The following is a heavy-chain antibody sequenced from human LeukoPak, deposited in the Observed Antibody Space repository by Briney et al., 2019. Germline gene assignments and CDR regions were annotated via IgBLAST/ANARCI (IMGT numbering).Heavy chain of an antibody. CDR1: GFTFSSYG. Sequence: GGSLRLSCVASGFTFSSYGMHWVRQAPGKGLEWVSSISSSSSYIYYADSVKGRFTISRDNAKNSLYLQMNSLRAEDTAVYYCARDKASVWRPFDYWGQGTLVTVSS. CDR3: ARDKASVWRPFDY. CDR2: ISSSSSYI. J-gene: IGHJ4*02. V-gene: IGHV3-21*01. D-gene: IGHD3-16*01.